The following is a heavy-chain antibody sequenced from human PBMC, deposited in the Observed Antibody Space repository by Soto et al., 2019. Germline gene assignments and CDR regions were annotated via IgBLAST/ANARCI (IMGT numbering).Heavy chain of an antibody. CDR3: GSGISTSGTPQGY. CDR1: GFTFSSYW. D-gene: IGHD6-13*01. J-gene: IGHJ4*02. CDR2: INSDGSST. V-gene: IGHV3-74*01. Sequence: EVQLVESGGGLVQPGGSLILSCVASGFTFSSYWMHWVRQAPGKGPVWVSRINSDGSSTGYADFVKGRATISRDNARNTLYLQMNSLGAEDTAVYYCGSGISTSGTPQGYWGQGTLVTVSS.